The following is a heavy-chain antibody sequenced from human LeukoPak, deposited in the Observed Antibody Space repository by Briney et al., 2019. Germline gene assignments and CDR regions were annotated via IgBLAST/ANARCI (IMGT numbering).Heavy chain of an antibody. D-gene: IGHD2-2*01. V-gene: IGHV3-33*01. CDR3: ARETSDCSSTSCFYYFDY. J-gene: IGHJ4*02. CDR1: GFTFSSYG. CDR2: IWYDGSKK. Sequence: GRSLRLSCAASGFTFSSYGMHWVRQAPGKGLEWVAVIWYDGSKKYYAGSVKGRFTISRDNSKNTLYLQMNSLRAEDTAVYYCARETSDCSSTSCFYYFDYWGQGTLVTVSS.